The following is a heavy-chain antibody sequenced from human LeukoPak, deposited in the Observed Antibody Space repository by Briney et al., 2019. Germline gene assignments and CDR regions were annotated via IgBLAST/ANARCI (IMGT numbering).Heavy chain of an antibody. CDR3: ARVLLGGSGSYLDAFDI. V-gene: IGHV3-21*01. CDR1: GFTFSSYS. CDR2: ITTSSSYI. J-gene: IGHJ3*02. Sequence: GGSLRLSCAASGFTFSSYSMNWVRQAPGKGLEWVSSITTSSSYIHYADSVKGRFTISRDNAKNSLYLQMNSLRAEVTAVYYCARVLLGGSGSYLDAFDIWGQGTMVTVSS. D-gene: IGHD3-10*01.